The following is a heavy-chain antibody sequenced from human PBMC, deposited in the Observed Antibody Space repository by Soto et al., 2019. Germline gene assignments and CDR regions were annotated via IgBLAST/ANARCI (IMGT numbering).Heavy chain of an antibody. Sequence: GGSLRLSCAAAGFTFSLYSMIWVRQAPGKGLEWVASITSSSSYIYYEDSLKGRFTSSRDNAKNSLFLQLYSLRAEDTAVYFCLRARSTDSRPDYWGQGTLFTVSS. CDR2: ITSSSSYI. J-gene: IGHJ4*02. V-gene: IGHV3-21*01. D-gene: IGHD3-22*01. CDR1: GFTFSLYS. CDR3: LRARSTDSRPDY.